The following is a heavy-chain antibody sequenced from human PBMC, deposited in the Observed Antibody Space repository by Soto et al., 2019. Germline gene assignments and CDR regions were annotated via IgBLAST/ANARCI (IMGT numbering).Heavy chain of an antibody. CDR1: GFTFSSYC. J-gene: IGHJ4*02. D-gene: IGHD6-19*01. Sequence: GGSLRLSCAASGFTFSSYCMHWVRQAPGKGLEWVAVIWYDGSNKYYAESVKGRFTISRDNSKNTLYLQMNSLRAEDTAVYYCARDSHVGSGWQLTADYWGQGTLVTVSS. CDR2: IWYDGSNK. CDR3: ARDSHVGSGWQLTADY. V-gene: IGHV3-33*01.